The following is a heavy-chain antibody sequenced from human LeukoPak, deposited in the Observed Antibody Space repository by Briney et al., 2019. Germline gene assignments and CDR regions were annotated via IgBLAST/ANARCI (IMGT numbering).Heavy chain of an antibody. D-gene: IGHD2-2*03. CDR1: GGSISSYY. J-gene: IGHJ4*02. V-gene: IGHV4-4*07. CDR2: INTSGST. CDR3: ARDHGYCSSATCYQSFDY. Sequence: PSETLSLTCTVSGGSISSYYWSWIRQPAGKGLEWIGRINTSGSTNYNPSLKSRVTMSLDTSKNQFSLKLSSVTAADTAVYYCARDHGYCSSATCYQSFDYWGQGTLVTVSS.